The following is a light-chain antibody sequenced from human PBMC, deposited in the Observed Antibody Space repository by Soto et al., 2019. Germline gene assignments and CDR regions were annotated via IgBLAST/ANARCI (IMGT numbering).Light chain of an antibody. CDR1: SSDVGGYNY. CDR3: SSYTSSSTYVV. CDR2: DVS. V-gene: IGLV2-14*01. Sequence: QPASVSGSPGQSITISCTGTSSDVGGYNYVSWYQQHPGKAPKLMIYDVSNRATGVSNRFSGSKSGNTASLTISGLQAEDEADYYCSSYTSSSTYVVFGGGTKLTVL. J-gene: IGLJ2*01.